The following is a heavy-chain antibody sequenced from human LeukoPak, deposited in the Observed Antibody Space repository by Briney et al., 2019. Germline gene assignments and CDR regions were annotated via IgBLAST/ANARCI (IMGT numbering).Heavy chain of an antibody. D-gene: IGHD3-22*01. Sequence: SETLSLTCTVSGGSISSGGYYWSWIRQRPGKGLEWIGYIYYSGSTYYNPSLKSRVTISVDTSKNQFSLKLSSVTAADTAVYYCARDRGGGYYDSRRYYYYMDVWGKGTTVTVSS. CDR1: GGSISSGGYY. CDR2: IYYSGST. CDR3: ARDRGGGYYDSRRYYYYMDV. J-gene: IGHJ6*03. V-gene: IGHV4-31*03.